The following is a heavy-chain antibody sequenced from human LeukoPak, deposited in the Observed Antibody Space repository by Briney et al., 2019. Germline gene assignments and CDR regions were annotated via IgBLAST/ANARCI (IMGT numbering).Heavy chain of an antibody. V-gene: IGHV1-69*05. CDR2: IIPIFGTT. CDR3: ARGSYGANNYDYYYYMDV. CDR1: GGTFISYA. J-gene: IGHJ6*03. D-gene: IGHD4/OR15-4a*01. Sequence: SVKVSCKASGGTFISYAISWVRQAPGQGLEWMGRIIPIFGTTNYEQKFQGRVTITTDESTSTAYMELSSLRSEDTAVYYCARGSYGANNYDYYYYMDVWGKGTTVTVSS.